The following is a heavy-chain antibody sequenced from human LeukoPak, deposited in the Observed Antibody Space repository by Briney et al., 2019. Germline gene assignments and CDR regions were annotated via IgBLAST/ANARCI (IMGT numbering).Heavy chain of an antibody. CDR1: GFTFDSYG. Sequence: PGGSLRLSCAASGFTFDSYGMSWVRQAPGKGLEWVSSIISSSGNTYYADSVKGRFTISRDNPKNTLYLQMNSLRAEDTAVYYCAKDGTGCGGDCYSDYWGQGTLVTVSS. CDR3: AKDGTGCGGDCYSDY. V-gene: IGHV3-23*01. J-gene: IGHJ4*02. CDR2: IISSSGNT. D-gene: IGHD2-21*02.